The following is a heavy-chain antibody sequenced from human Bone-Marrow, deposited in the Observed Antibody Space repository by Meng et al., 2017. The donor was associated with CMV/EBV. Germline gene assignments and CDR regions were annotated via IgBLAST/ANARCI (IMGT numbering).Heavy chain of an antibody. CDR3: AKDLDTTNLFEVDY. J-gene: IGHJ4*02. D-gene: IGHD1-14*01. V-gene: IGHV3-33*06. Sequence: GGSLRLSCAASGFTFSSYDMHWVRQAPGKGLTWVAVISYDGIDEYYADSVKGRFTISRDNSKDTLYLQMNSLRADDTAVYYCAKDLDTTNLFEVDYWGQGTLVTVSS. CDR1: GFTFSSYD. CDR2: ISYDGIDE.